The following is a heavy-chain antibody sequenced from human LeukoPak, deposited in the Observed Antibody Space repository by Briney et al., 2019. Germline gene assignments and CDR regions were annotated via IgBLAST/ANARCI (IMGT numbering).Heavy chain of an antibody. V-gene: IGHV3-48*04. CDR3: ARGWVPSDITMN. D-gene: IGHD3-22*01. Sequence: GGSLRLSCAASGFTFNTYSMHWVPQAPGKGLEWFSYITSDSRAIYYADSVKGRFTISRDNAENTLYLQMNSLRAEDTAVYYCARGWVPSDITMNWGQGTMVTVSS. CDR2: ITSDSRAI. CDR1: GFTFNTYS. J-gene: IGHJ3*01.